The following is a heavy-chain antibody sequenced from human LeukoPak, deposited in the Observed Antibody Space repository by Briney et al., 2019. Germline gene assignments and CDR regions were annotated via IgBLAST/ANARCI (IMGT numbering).Heavy chain of an antibody. CDR2: VNSDGSTT. D-gene: IGHD6-13*01. CDR1: GFPFSNYW. J-gene: IGHJ4*02. CDR3: ARGYYSSSRFDS. V-gene: IGHV3-74*01. Sequence: GGSLRLSCAASGFPFSNYWMHWVRQAPGKGLGWVSRVNSDGSTTNYADPVKGRFTISRDNAENTLYMRMNSLRPEDTAVYYCARGYYSSSRFDSWGQGTLVTVSS.